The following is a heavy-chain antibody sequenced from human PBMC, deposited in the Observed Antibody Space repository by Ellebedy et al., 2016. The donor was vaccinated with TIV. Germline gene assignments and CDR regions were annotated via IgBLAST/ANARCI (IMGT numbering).Heavy chain of an antibody. CDR2: ISSNGGST. J-gene: IGHJ4*02. CDR1: GFTFSSNA. V-gene: IGHV3-64*02. Sequence: PGGSLRLSCAASGFTFSSNAMYWVRQAPGKGLEYVSAISSNGGSTYYADSVKGRFTISRDNSKNTLYLQMGSLRAEDMAVYYCARGRTAAGTGLEFDYWGQGTLVTVSS. D-gene: IGHD6-13*01. CDR3: ARGRTAAGTGLEFDY.